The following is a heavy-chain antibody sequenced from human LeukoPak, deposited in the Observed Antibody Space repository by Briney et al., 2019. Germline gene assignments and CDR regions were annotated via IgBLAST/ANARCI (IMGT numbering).Heavy chain of an antibody. D-gene: IGHD4-11*01. J-gene: IGHJ6*03. CDR2: IYPDDSDT. Sequence: GESLKISFRGSGYNFANYCIGWVRQMPGKGLEWMGIIYPDDSDTTYNPSFQGQVTISADKSLSTAYLQWSSLKASDTAMYYCARHSINYNNYRDFYYYMDVWGKGTTVTVSS. CDR1: GYNFANYC. V-gene: IGHV5-51*01. CDR3: ARHSINYNNYRDFYYYMDV.